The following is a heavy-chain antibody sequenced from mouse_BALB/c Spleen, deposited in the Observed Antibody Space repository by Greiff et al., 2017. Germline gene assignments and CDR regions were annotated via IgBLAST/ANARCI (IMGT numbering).Heavy chain of an antibody. CDR1: GFSLTSYG. CDR3: TRSSGNPYYAMDY. D-gene: IGHD1-3*01. V-gene: IGHV2-3*01. CDR2: IWGDGST. Sequence: QVQLQQSGPGLVAPSQSLSITCTVSGFSLTSYGVRWVRQPPGKGLEWLGVIWGDGSTNYHSALISRLSISKDNSKSQVFLKLNSLQTDDTATYYCTRSSGNPYYAMDYWGRGTSVTVSS. J-gene: IGHJ4*01.